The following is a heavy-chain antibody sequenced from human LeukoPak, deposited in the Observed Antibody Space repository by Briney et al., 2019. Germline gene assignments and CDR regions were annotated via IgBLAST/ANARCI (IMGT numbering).Heavy chain of an antibody. V-gene: IGHV4-59*08. Sequence: PSETLSLTCTVSGGSISRYYWSWIRQPPGKRLEWIGFIYYSGSTNYNPSLRSRVTMSVDTSKNQFSLRLSSVTAADTAVYYCASSKTHYYDSSGYLAFDYWGQGTLVSVSS. D-gene: IGHD3-22*01. CDR3: ASSKTHYYDSSGYLAFDY. J-gene: IGHJ4*02. CDR2: IYYSGST. CDR1: GGSISRYY.